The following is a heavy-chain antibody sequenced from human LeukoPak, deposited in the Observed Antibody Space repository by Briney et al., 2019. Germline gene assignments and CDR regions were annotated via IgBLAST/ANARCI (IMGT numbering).Heavy chain of an antibody. Sequence: SGGSLRLSCAASGFTLSSYAMSWVRQGPGKGLEWVSAISVTGNTYHADSVKGRFTISRDSSKNTLFLQMNRLRPEDAAVYYCAKAPVTTCRGAYCYPFDYWGQGTLVTVSS. CDR1: GFTLSSYA. V-gene: IGHV3-23*01. CDR3: AKAPVTTCRGAYCYPFDY. CDR2: ISVTGNT. J-gene: IGHJ4*02. D-gene: IGHD2-21*01.